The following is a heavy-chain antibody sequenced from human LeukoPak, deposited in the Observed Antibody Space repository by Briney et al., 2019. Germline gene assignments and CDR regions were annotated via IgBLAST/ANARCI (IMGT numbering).Heavy chain of an antibody. D-gene: IGHD3-10*01. J-gene: IGHJ5*02. V-gene: IGHV3-74*01. CDR2: IKSDGSST. CDR3: ARWGYGSGYPGFDP. CDR1: GFTFSGYW. Sequence: PGGSLRPSCAASGFTFSGYWMHWVRQAPGKGLVWVSRIKSDGSSTNYADSVKGRFTISRDNAKNTLYLQMNSLRVDDTAVYYCARWGYGSGYPGFDPGGQGTLVTVYS.